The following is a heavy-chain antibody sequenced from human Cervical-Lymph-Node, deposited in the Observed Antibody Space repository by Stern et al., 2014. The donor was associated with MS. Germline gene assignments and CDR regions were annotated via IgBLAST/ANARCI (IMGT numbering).Heavy chain of an antibody. CDR1: GFTFTSSA. J-gene: IGHJ5*02. V-gene: IGHV1-58*01. Sequence: QLEESGPEVKTPGTSVKVSCKASGFTFTSSAVQWVRQARGQRLVWLGWIVVGSGNTNYAQKFQERVTITRDMSTSTAYMELSSLRSEDTAVYYCAATDYYGSGSYEFDPWGQGTLVTVSS. CDR2: IVVGSGNT. D-gene: IGHD3-10*01. CDR3: AATDYYGSGSYEFDP.